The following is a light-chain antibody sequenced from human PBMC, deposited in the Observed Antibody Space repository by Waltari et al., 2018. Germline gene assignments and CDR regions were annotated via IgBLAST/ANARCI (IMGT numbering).Light chain of an antibody. CDR3: FSFVAANSFV. V-gene: IGLV2-23*01. J-gene: IGLJ1*01. CDR1: SNDIGNYDL. CDR2: GAT. Sequence: SITLSCTGTSNDIGNYDLVSWYQQRPGEAPKLLMYGATKRPSGVSNRFSGSKSGKTASLTISGLQTEDEADYYCFSFVAANSFVFGPGTKVTVL.